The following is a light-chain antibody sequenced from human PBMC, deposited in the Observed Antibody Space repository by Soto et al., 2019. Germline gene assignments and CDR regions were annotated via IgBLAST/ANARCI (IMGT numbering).Light chain of an antibody. CDR2: DAS. CDR1: QSVSSY. Sequence: EIVLTQSPATLSFSPGERATLSCGASQSVSSYLAWYQQKPGQAPRLLIYDASNRATGIPARFSGSGSGTDFTLTISSLEPEDFAVYYCQQRSNWPLTFGGGTKVEIK. J-gene: IGKJ4*01. CDR3: QQRSNWPLT. V-gene: IGKV3-11*01.